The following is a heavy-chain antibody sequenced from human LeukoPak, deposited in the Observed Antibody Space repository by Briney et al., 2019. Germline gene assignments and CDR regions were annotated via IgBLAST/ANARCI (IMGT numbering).Heavy chain of an antibody. Sequence: SETLSLTCTVSGGSISSGSYYWSWIRQPAGKGLEWIGRIYSSGSTNYNRSLKSRVTISVDKSKNQFSLKLSSVTAADTAVYYCARGGLEVRGVRYYYYYYYMDVWGKGTTVTVSS. CDR1: GGSISSGSYY. CDR2: IYSSGST. J-gene: IGHJ6*03. CDR3: ARGGLEVRGVRYYYYYYYMDV. D-gene: IGHD3-10*01. V-gene: IGHV4-61*02.